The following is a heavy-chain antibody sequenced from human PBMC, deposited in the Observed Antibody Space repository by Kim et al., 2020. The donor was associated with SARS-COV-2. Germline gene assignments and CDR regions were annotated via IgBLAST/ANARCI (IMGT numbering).Heavy chain of an antibody. J-gene: IGHJ5*02. D-gene: IGHD3-22*01. V-gene: IGHV4-59*09. Sequence: NYNPSLKSRVTISVDTSKNQFSLKLSSVTAADTAVYYCARGGERGSMITPWGQGTMVTVSS. CDR3: ARGGERGSMITP.